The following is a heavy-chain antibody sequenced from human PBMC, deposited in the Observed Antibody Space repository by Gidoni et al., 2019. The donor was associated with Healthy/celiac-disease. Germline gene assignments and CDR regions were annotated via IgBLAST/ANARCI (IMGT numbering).Heavy chain of an antibody. CDR3: TREGIVVVTAIHLPDY. J-gene: IGHJ4*02. D-gene: IGHD2-21*02. Sequence: EVQLVESGGGLVKPGRSLRLSCTASGFTFGAYAMSWFRQAPGKGLEWVGFIRSKAYGGTTEYAASVKGRFTISRDDSKSIAYLQMNSLKTEDTAVYYCTREGIVVVTAIHLPDYWGQGTLVTVSS. V-gene: IGHV3-49*05. CDR1: GFTFGAYA. CDR2: IRSKAYGGTT.